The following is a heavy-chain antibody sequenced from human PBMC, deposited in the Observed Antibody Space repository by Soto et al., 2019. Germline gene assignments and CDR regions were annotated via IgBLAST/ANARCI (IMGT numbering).Heavy chain of an antibody. J-gene: IGHJ4*02. CDR2: VYDSENT. V-gene: IGHV4-59*01. Sequence: SEALSLTCTVSGGSICSYYWSWIRQPPGKGLEWIGYVYDSENTNYNPSLRSRVTILVDTSQNQFSLKLSSVTAADTAVYYCARDRNYGGADYWGQGTLVTVSS. CDR3: ARDRNYGGADY. CDR1: GGSICSYY. D-gene: IGHD3-16*01.